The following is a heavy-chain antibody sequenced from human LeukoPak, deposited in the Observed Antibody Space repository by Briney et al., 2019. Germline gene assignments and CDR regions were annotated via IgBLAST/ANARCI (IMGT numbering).Heavy chain of an antibody. CDR1: GFTFSSYA. Sequence: GGSLRLSCAASGFTFSSYAMSWVRQAPGKGLEWVSAISGRGGSTYYADSVKGRFTISRDNSKNTLCLQMNSLRAEDTAVYYCAKDMTGTTISSYFDYWGQGTLVTVSS. CDR3: AKDMTGTTISSYFDY. CDR2: ISGRGGST. D-gene: IGHD1-1*01. V-gene: IGHV3-23*01. J-gene: IGHJ4*02.